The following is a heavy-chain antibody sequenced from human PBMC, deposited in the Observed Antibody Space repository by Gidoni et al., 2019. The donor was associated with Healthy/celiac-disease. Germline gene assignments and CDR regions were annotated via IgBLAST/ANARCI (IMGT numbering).Heavy chain of an antibody. J-gene: IGHJ4*02. D-gene: IGHD2-15*01. Sequence: EVQLVESGGGLVKRGGSRRLSCAASGFTFSNAWMSWVRQAPGKGREWVGRIKSKTDGGTTDYAAPVKGRFTISRDDSKNTLYLQMNSRKTEDTAVYYCTTDVVAAATAPHDYWGQGTLVTVSS. CDR1: GFTFSNAW. CDR2: IKSKTDGGTT. CDR3: TTDVVAAATAPHDY. V-gene: IGHV3-15*01.